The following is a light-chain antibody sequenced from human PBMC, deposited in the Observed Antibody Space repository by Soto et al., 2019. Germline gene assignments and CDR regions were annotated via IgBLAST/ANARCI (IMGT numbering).Light chain of an antibody. J-gene: IGKJ5*01. V-gene: IGKV3-20*01. CDR1: QSISNNY. Sequence: EIVLTQSPGTLSLSPGEGATLSCRASQSISNNYLAWYQQKPGQAPRLLIYGASSRATGISDRFSGSGSGTDFTLTISRLEPEDFAVYYCQQYGGSPITFGQGARLE. CDR3: QQYGGSPIT. CDR2: GAS.